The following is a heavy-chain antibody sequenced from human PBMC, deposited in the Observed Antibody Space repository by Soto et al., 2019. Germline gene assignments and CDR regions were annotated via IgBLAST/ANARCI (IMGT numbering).Heavy chain of an antibody. V-gene: IGHV4-31*03. Sequence: SETLSLTCTVSGGSISSGGYYWRWIPQHPGKGLEWIGYIYYSGSTYYTPSLKSRVTISVDTSKNQFSLKLSSVTAAETAVYYCARGDYADYWGQGTLVTVSS. CDR3: ARGDYADY. CDR2: IYYSGST. CDR1: GGSISSGGYY. J-gene: IGHJ4*02.